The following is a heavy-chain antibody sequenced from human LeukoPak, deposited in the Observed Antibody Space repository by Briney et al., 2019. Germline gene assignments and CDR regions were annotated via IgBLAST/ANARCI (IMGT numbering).Heavy chain of an antibody. D-gene: IGHD4-17*01. Sequence: PGGSLTLSCAASGFSFSNYAMCWVSQAPGRGLEWVSAIPNSGTGTYYADSVRGRLTIPRDNSKNTLYLQIHSLRAEDTALYYCARREPTVTTPYQDYFDYWGQGALVTVSS. CDR2: IPNSGTGT. CDR3: ARREPTVTTPYQDYFDY. CDR1: GFSFSNYA. V-gene: IGHV3-23*01. J-gene: IGHJ4*02.